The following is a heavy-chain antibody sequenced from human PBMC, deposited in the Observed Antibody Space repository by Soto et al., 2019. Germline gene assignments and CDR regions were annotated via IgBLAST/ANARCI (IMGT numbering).Heavy chain of an antibody. CDR2: INHSGST. V-gene: IGHV4-34*01. Sequence: SETLSLTCAVYGGSFSGYYWSWIRQPPGKGLEWIGEINHSGSTNYNPSLKSRVTISVDTSKNQFSLKLSSVTAADTAVYYCASGSIPLSHFDYWGQGTLVTVSS. CDR1: GGSFSGYY. CDR3: ASGSIPLSHFDY. D-gene: IGHD2-2*02. J-gene: IGHJ4*02.